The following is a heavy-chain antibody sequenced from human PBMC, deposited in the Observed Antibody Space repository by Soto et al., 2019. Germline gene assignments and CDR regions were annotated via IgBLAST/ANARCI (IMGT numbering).Heavy chain of an antibody. CDR1: GTTFSNYA. V-gene: IGHV1-69*01. CDR2: IIPIFGTT. Sequence: QVQVVQSGAEVKKPGSSVKVSCKASGTTFSNYAISWVRQAPGQGLEWMGGIIPIFGTTNYPQKFQGRLTITADESTSTVYMELSSLTSEDTAGYYCVARRYCSGGSCPDYFDYWGQGTLVTVSS. J-gene: IGHJ4*02. D-gene: IGHD2-15*01. CDR3: VARRYCSGGSCPDYFDY.